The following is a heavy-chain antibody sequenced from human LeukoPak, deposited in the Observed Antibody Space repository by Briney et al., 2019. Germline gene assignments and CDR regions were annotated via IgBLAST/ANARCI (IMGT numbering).Heavy chain of an antibody. D-gene: IGHD3-3*01. CDR2: IKQDGSEK. Sequence: GGSLRLSCAASGFTFSNYWMSWVRQGPGKGLEWVANIKQDGSEKYYVDSVKGRFTISRDNAKNSLYLQMNSLRAEDTAVYYCARETNYDFWSGYGYWGQGTLVTVSS. CDR3: ARETNYDFWSGYGY. V-gene: IGHV3-7*01. CDR1: GFTFSNYW. J-gene: IGHJ4*02.